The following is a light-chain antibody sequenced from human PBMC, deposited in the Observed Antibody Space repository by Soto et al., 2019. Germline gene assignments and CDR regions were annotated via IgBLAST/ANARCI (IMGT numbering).Light chain of an antibody. CDR1: QSVSSY. Sequence: EVVLTQSPATLSLSPGERATLSCRASQSVSSYLAWYQQKPDQAPRLLIYDASTRATGIPARFSGSGSGTELTLTISSLQSEDFAVYYCQQYNNWWTFGQGTKV. V-gene: IGKV3-15*01. CDR3: QQYNNWWT. J-gene: IGKJ1*01. CDR2: DAS.